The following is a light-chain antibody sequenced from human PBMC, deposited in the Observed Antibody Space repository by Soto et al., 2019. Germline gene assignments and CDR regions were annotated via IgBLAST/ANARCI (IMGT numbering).Light chain of an antibody. CDR3: HQYDNAPQT. CDR2: GAS. CDR1: PSVSSSY. Sequence: EILFTQAPGPLSLSPGERATPSCRSSPSVSSSYLAWYQQKPGQAPRLLIYGASKRATGIPDRFSGSGSGTDFSLTISRLEPEDFAVYYCHQYDNAPQTYGQGTKVDIK. J-gene: IGKJ2*01. V-gene: IGKV3-20*01.